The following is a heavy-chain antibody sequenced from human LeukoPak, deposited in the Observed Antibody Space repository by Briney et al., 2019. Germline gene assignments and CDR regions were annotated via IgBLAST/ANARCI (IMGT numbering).Heavy chain of an antibody. CDR2: IYYSGST. CDR1: GGSISSYY. J-gene: IGHJ4*02. CDR3: ARDPGGYSGYGQGFDY. D-gene: IGHD5-12*01. V-gene: IGHV4-59*01. Sequence: SETLSLTCTVSGGSISSYYWSWIRQPPGKGLEWIGYIYYSGSTNYNPSLKGRVTISVDTSKNQFSLKLSSVTAADTAVYYCARDPGGYSGYGQGFDYWGQGTLVTVSS.